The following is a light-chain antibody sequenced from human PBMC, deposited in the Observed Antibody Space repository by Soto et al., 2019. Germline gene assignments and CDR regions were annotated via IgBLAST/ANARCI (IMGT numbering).Light chain of an antibody. V-gene: IGKV1-39*01. Sequence: DIQMTQSPSSLSASVGDRVTITCRASQSISSYLNWYQQKPGKAPKLLIYAASSLQSGVPSRFSGSGSGTDSTLTISSLQPEDFATYYCQQSYSTPGNTFGQGTRLEIK. CDR1: QSISSY. J-gene: IGKJ5*01. CDR2: AAS. CDR3: QQSYSTPGNT.